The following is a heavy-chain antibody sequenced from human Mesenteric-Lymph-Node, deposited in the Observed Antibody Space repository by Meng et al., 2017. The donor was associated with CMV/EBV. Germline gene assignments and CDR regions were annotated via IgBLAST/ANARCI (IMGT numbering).Heavy chain of an antibody. V-gene: IGHV4-34*01. J-gene: IGHJ4*02. CDR1: GESFSGYY. Sequence: GSLRLSCAVYGESFSGYYWTWIRQPPGKGLEWIGEINHSGSTNYNPSLKSRVTVSVDTSKNQFSLKLRSVTAADTAVYYCARVPQGYCSSASCHHYFDYWGQGTLVTVSS. CDR2: INHSGST. CDR3: ARVPQGYCSSASCHHYFDY. D-gene: IGHD2-2*01.